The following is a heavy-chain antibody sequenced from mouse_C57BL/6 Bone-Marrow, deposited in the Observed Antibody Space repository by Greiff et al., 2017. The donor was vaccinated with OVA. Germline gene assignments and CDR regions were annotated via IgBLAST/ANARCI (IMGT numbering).Heavy chain of an antibody. V-gene: IGHV5-12*01. D-gene: IGHD2-2*01. CDR2: ISNGGGST. Sequence: DVMLVESGGGLVQPGGSLKLSCAASGFTFSDYYMYWVRQTPEKRLEWVAYISNGGGSTYYPDTVKGRFTISRDNAKNTLYLQMSRLKSEDTAMYYCARLSTMVTMGAMDYWGQGTSVTVSS. J-gene: IGHJ4*01. CDR3: ARLSTMVTMGAMDY. CDR1: GFTFSDYY.